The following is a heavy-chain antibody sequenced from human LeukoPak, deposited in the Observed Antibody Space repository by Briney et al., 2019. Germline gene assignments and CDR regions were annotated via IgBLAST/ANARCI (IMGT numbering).Heavy chain of an antibody. Sequence: PGGSLRLSCAASGFTFTNYDMSWVRQAPGKGLEWVSSISDSGGSTYYADSVKGRFTISRVNSKNTLYLQMTNLRAADTAVYYCAKDLSRSVAADWFDPWDQGSLVTVSS. CDR2: ISDSGGST. J-gene: IGHJ5*02. CDR3: AKDLSRSVAADWFDP. D-gene: IGHD6-19*01. V-gene: IGHV3-23*01. CDR1: GFTFTNYD.